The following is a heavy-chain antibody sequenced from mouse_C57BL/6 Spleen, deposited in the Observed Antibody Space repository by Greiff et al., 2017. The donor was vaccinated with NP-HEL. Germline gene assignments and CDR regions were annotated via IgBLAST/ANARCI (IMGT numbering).Heavy chain of an antibody. Sequence: QVQLQQSGPGLVQPSQSLSITCTVSGFSLTSYGVHWVRQSPGKGLEWLGVIWSGGSTDYNAAFISRLSISKDNSKSQVFFKMNSLQADDTAIYYCASTRSYYSKEDYYAMDYWGQGTSVTVSS. V-gene: IGHV2-2*01. CDR2: IWSGGST. CDR1: GFSLTSYG. D-gene: IGHD2-5*01. J-gene: IGHJ4*01. CDR3: ASTRSYYSKEDYYAMDY.